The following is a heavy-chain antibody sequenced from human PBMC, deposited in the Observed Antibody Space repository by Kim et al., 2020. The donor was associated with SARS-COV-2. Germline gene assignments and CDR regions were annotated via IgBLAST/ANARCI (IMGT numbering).Heavy chain of an antibody. J-gene: IGHJ6*02. V-gene: IGHV3-15*01. D-gene: IGHD2-2*01. Sequence: AAPVKGRFTISRDDSKNTLYLQMNSLKTEDTAVYYCSTLSIVVVPTTPNVWGRGTTVTVSS. CDR3: STLSIVVVPTTPNV.